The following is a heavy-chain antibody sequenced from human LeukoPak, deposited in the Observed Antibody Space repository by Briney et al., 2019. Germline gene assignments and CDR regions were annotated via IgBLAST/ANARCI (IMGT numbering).Heavy chain of an antibody. D-gene: IGHD6-19*01. V-gene: IGHV3-48*03. CDR2: IGGSGTTR. Sequence: GGSLRLSCAASGFTFSTYEMNWVRQAPGKGLEWVSYIGGSGTTRYYADSVKGRFTIYRDNAKNSLFLQMNSLRAEDTAVYYCVRDGNGWYRTFDPWGQGTLVTVSS. CDR1: GFTFSTYE. J-gene: IGHJ5*02. CDR3: VRDGNGWYRTFDP.